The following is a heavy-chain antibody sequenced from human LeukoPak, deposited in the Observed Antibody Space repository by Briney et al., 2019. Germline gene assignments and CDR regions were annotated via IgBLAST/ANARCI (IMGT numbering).Heavy chain of an antibody. J-gene: IGHJ6*03. CDR1: GLTFDDYT. CDR2: ISWDGGST. D-gene: IGHD2-15*01. Sequence: GGSLRLSCAASGLTFDDYTMHWVRQAPGKGLEWVSLISWDGGSTYYADSVKGRFTISRDNSKNSLYLQMNSLRTEDTALYYCAKALSGRAYYYMDVWGKGTTVTVSS. V-gene: IGHV3-43*01. CDR3: AKALSGRAYYYMDV.